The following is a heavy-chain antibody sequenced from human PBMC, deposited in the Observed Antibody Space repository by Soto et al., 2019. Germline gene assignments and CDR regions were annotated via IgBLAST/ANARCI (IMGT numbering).Heavy chain of an antibody. CDR2: ISAYNGNT. J-gene: IGHJ4*02. D-gene: IGHD5-12*01. CDR3: ERALGYSGYDSGGFDY. V-gene: IGHV1-18*04. CDR1: GYTFTSYG. Sequence: QVQLVQSGAEVKKPGASGKVSCKASGYTFTSYGISWVRQAPGQGLEWMGWISAYNGNTNYAQKLQGRVTMTTDTSTSTAYMALRSLRSDDTAVYYCERALGYSGYDSGGFDYWGQGTLVTVSS.